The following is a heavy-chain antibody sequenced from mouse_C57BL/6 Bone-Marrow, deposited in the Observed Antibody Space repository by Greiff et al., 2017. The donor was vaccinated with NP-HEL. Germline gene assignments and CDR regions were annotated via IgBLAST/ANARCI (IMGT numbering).Heavy chain of an antibody. CDR3: ARPFSYDGYWSMDY. CDR1: GYTFTDYN. Sequence: EVKVVESGPELVKPGASVKIPCKASGYTFTDYNMDWVKQSHGKSLEWIGDINPNHGGTIYNQKFKGKATLTVDKSSSTAYMELRSLTSEDTAVYYCARPFSYDGYWSMDYWGQGTSVTVSS. J-gene: IGHJ4*01. D-gene: IGHD2-3*01. CDR2: INPNHGGT. V-gene: IGHV1-18*01.